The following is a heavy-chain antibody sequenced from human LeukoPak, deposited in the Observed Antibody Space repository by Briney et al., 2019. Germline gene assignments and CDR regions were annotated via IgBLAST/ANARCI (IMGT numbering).Heavy chain of an antibody. V-gene: IGHV4-34*01. CDR3: ARGIRITMTRHSDQKNWFDP. CDR2: INHSGST. D-gene: IGHD3-22*01. J-gene: IGHJ5*02. CDR1: GGSFSGYY. Sequence: PSETLSLTCAVYGGSFSGYYWSWIRQPPGKGLEWIGEINHSGSTNYNPSLKSRVTISVDTSKNQFSLKLSSVTAADTAVYYCARGIRITMTRHSDQKNWFDPWGQGTLVTVSS.